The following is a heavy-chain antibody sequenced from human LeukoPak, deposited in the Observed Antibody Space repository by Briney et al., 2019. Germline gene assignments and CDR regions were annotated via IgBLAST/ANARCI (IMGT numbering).Heavy chain of an antibody. CDR2: INHSGST. J-gene: IGHJ4*02. D-gene: IGHD3-9*01. CDR1: GGSFSGYY. V-gene: IGHV4-34*01. Sequence: SETQSLTCAVYGGSFSGYYWSWIRQPPGKGLEWIGEINHSGSTNYNPSLKSRVTISVDTSKNQFSLKLSSVTAADTAVYYCAKDVQHLRYFDWANGFDYWGQGTLVTVSS. CDR3: AKDVQHLRYFDWANGFDY.